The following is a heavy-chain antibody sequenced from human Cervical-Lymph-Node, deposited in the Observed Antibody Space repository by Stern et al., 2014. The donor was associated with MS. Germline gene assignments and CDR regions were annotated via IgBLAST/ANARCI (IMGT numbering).Heavy chain of an antibody. J-gene: IGHJ4*02. Sequence: VQLVESGGGLVKPGGSLRLSCAASGFTFSDYYMSWIRQAPGKGLEWVSHISGSGSTIYYTDSVKGRFTISRDNAKNSLYLQMNSLRAEDTAVDYCARRVGSSRAFDYWGQGTLVTVSS. D-gene: IGHD6-13*01. CDR1: GFTFSDYY. CDR2: ISGSGSTI. V-gene: IGHV3-11*01. CDR3: ARRVGSSRAFDY.